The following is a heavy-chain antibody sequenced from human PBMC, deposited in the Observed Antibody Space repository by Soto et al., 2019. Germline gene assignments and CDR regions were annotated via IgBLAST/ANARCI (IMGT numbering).Heavy chain of an antibody. D-gene: IGHD2-15*01. Sequence: EVQLVESGGGLVQPGGSLRLSCAASGFTFSDRFMDWVRQAPGKGLEWIGRGKSRARGCATQYADSVKGRFTVSRDESTSSCYLQINTLQAGDTAVYYCASTKVAVDAHRARYFDIRGPGTLVTVSS. CDR1: GFTFSDRF. CDR3: ASTKVAVDAHRARYFDI. V-gene: IGHV3-72*01. J-gene: IGHJ2*01. CDR2: GKSRARGCAT.